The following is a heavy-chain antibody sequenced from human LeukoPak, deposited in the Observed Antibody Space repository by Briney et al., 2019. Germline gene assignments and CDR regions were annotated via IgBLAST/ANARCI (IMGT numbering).Heavy chain of an antibody. CDR2: IIPIFDTP. D-gene: IGHD4-17*01. Sequence: SVKVSCKASGGTFSNYAISWVRQAPGQGLEWMGGIIPIFDTPNFAQKFQGKVTITADKSTSTAYMELSRLRSEDTAVYYCARAVQVTTGGLFDYWGQGTLVTVSS. J-gene: IGHJ4*02. CDR1: GGTFSNYA. CDR3: ARAVQVTTGGLFDY. V-gene: IGHV1-69*06.